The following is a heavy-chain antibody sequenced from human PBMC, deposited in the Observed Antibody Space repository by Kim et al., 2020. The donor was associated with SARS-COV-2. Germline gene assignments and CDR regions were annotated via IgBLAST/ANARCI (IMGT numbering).Heavy chain of an antibody. CDR1: GFTFSSYA. Sequence: GGSLRLSCAASGFTFSSYAMHWVRQAPGKGLEWVAVISYDGSNKYYADSVKGRFTISRDNSKNTLYLQMNSLRAEDTAVYYCARDRLATNFYYYYGMDVWGQGTTVTVSS. J-gene: IGHJ6*02. CDR2: ISYDGSNK. CDR3: ARDRLATNFYYYYGMDV. V-gene: IGHV3-30-3*01. D-gene: IGHD5-12*01.